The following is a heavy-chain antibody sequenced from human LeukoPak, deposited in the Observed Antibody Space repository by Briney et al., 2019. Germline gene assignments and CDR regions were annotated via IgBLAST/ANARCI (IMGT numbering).Heavy chain of an antibody. CDR3: ARVVAARVPFDY. CDR1: GFTFSSYS. D-gene: IGHD6-6*01. Sequence: GGSLRLSCAASGFTFSSYSMNWVRQAPGKGLEWVSSISSSSSYIYYADSVKGRFTISRDNAKNSLYLQMNSLRAEDTAVYYCARVVAARVPFDYWGQGTLVTVSS. J-gene: IGHJ4*02. V-gene: IGHV3-21*01. CDR2: ISSSSSYI.